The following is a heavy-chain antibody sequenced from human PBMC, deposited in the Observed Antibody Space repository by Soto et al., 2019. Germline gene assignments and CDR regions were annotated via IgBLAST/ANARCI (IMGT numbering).Heavy chain of an antibody. D-gene: IGHD4-17*01. Sequence: EVQLLESGGGLVQPGGSLRLSCAASGFTFSSYAMNWVRQAPGKGLEWVSVISGSGGSTYYADAVKGRFTISRDNSKNTLSLQMISLRAEDTAVYYCAKRTVGWYFDLWGRGTLVTVSS. CDR1: GFTFSSYA. V-gene: IGHV3-23*01. CDR3: AKRTVGWYFDL. CDR2: ISGSGGST. J-gene: IGHJ2*01.